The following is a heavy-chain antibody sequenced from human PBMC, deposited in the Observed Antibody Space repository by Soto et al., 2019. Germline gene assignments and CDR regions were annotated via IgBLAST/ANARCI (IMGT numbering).Heavy chain of an antibody. D-gene: IGHD6-25*01. V-gene: IGHV3-15*07. J-gene: IGHJ4*02. CDR2: SKNKREGETV. CDR3: TRGGRSGTLDY. Sequence: EVHLVESGGGLVKPGGSLRLSCAAAGFTLSDVWMNWVRQAPGKGLEWVALSKNKREGETVEYAAPVKGRVAISRDDSTNTLDLQVASLTTEHTAVYFCTRGGRSGTLDYWGQGTLVTVSS. CDR1: GFTLSDVW.